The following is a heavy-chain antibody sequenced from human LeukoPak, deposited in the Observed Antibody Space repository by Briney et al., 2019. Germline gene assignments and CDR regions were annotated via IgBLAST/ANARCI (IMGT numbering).Heavy chain of an antibody. CDR3: ARSMIAALALNWFDP. V-gene: IGHV4-34*01. J-gene: IGHJ5*02. CDR1: GGSFSGYY. D-gene: IGHD3-22*01. CDR2: INHSGST. Sequence: PSETLSLTCAVYGGSFSGYYWSWIRQPPGKGLEWIGEINHSGSTNYNPSLKSRVTISVDTSKNQFSLKLSSVTAADTAVYYCARSMIAALALNWFDPWGQGTLVTVSS.